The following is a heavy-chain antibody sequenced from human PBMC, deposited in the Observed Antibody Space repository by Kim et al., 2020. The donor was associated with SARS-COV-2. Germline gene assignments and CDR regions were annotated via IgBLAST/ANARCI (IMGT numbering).Heavy chain of an antibody. D-gene: IGHD6-19*01. V-gene: IGHV3-23*01. CDR1: GLTLRSYA. CDR3: VPCVTLADRSGWCTFFEH. CDR2: ITRGGDT. J-gene: IGHJ1*01. Sequence: GGSLRLSCAASGLTLRSYAMNWVRQGPGKGLEWVSSITRGGDTYYAASVKGRFTISRDNFKDTLSLQMNSLRAEDTGNYYCVPCVTLADRSGWCTFFEH.